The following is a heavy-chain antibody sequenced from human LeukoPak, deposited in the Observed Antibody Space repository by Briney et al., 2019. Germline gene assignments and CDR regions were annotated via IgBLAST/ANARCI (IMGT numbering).Heavy chain of an antibody. D-gene: IGHD3-16*02. Sequence: ASVKVSCKASGYTFTKYYIHWVRQAPGQGLEWMGKINPIGGSATYAQKFQGRVTMTRDTSTSTAYMELSSLKSEDTAVFYCARVSGMGELSVEVDYWGQGTLVTVSS. CDR3: ARVSGMGELSVEVDY. CDR2: INPIGGSA. V-gene: IGHV1-46*01. CDR1: GYTFTKYY. J-gene: IGHJ4*02.